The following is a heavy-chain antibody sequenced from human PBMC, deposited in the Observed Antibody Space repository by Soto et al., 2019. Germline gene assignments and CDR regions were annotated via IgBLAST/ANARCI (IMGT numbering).Heavy chain of an antibody. CDR2: ISNSFSEGNT. CDR1: GLTFSNYA. J-gene: IGHJ4*02. CDR3: AKVFSPEGGNYFDH. V-gene: IGHV3-23*01. Sequence: EVQLLESGGGLVQPGGSLRLSCEASGLTFSNYAMDWVRQAPGKGLGWVSAISNSFSEGNTHYADSVKGRFTISRDNDKNTVFLEMNSLRAEDTAVYYCAKVFSPEGGNYFDHWGQGTLVTVSS.